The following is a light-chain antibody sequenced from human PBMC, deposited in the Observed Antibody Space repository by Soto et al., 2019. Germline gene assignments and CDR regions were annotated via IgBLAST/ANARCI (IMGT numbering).Light chain of an antibody. CDR2: GAS. V-gene: IGKV3-20*01. CDR3: QQYSSSPLT. Sequence: DIVLTQSPGTLSLSPGERATLSCMTSQSVRSSHLAWYQQKSGQAPRLIIYGASSRATGIPGRFIGSGSGTDCTLTISRLEPEDVAVYHCQQYSSSPLTFGGGTKVDIK. CDR1: QSVRSSH. J-gene: IGKJ4*01.